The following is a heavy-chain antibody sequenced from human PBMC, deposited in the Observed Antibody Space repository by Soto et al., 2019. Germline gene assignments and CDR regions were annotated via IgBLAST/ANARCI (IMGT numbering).Heavy chain of an antibody. D-gene: IGHD2-2*01. CDR3: AREGRGHCSGSSCPGI. CDR1: AIIFSGYG. J-gene: IGHJ4*02. Sequence: PGGSLRLSCAASAIIFSGYGMHWVRQAPGKGLEWVANIKHDGSEKYYVDSVKGRFTISTDSAKNSVFLQMNSLRVEDTAVYYCAREGRGHCSGSSCPGIWGQGTLVTVSS. CDR2: IKHDGSEK. V-gene: IGHV3-7*01.